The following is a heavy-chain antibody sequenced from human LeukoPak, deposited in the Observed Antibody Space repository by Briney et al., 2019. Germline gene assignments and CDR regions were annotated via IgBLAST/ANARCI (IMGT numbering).Heavy chain of an antibody. Sequence: GGSLRLSCAASGFTFSNSGMSWVRRAPGKGLEWVSYISDSSSTIYYADSVKGRFTISRDNSKNTLYLQMNSLRAEDTAVYYCARVPGYCSSTSCYLDYWGQGTLVTVSS. CDR1: GFTFSNSG. V-gene: IGHV3-48*01. J-gene: IGHJ4*02. D-gene: IGHD2-2*01. CDR3: ARVPGYCSSTSCYLDY. CDR2: ISDSSSTI.